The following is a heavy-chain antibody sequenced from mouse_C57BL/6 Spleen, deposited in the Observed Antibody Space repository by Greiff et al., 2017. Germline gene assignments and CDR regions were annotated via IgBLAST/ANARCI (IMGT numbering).Heavy chain of an antibody. CDR2: IYPGDGDT. V-gene: IGHV1-82*01. J-gene: IGHJ4*01. CDR1: GYAFSSSW. CDR3: EQLGLLYYAKDY. Sequence: VQLQQSGPELVKPGASVKISCKASGYAFSSSWMNWVKQRPGKGLEWIGRIYPGDGDTNYNGKFKGKATLTADKSSSTAYMQLSSLTSEDSAVYFCEQLGLLYYAKDYWGQGTSVTVSS. D-gene: IGHD4-1*02.